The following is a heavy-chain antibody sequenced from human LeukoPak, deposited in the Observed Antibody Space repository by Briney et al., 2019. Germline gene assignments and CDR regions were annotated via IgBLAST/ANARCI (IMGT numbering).Heavy chain of an antibody. J-gene: IGHJ4*02. CDR3: ATDRGWRTSGYYLYYFEY. Sequence: GGSLRLSCAASGFTFSSFWMHWVRQVPGKGLMWLSRINSDGSITTYVDSVRGRFTISRDNTKNLLYLQMSSLRAEDTAVYYCATDRGWRTSGYYLYYFEYWGQGTLVTFSS. CDR2: INSDGSIT. V-gene: IGHV3-74*01. CDR1: GFTFSSFW. D-gene: IGHD3-3*01.